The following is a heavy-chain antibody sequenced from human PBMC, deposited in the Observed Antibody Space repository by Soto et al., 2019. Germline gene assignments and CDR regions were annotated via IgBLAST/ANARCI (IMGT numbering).Heavy chain of an antibody. CDR2: IYYLGNT. D-gene: IGHD2-15*01. CDR3: ARRRQYSNLYYYYYYMDV. J-gene: IGHJ6*03. Sequence: PAETLALTCTVSGRSISSGPSYWGWIRQPPGQGLEWVGYIYYLGNTYYNPSLRSRVVISVDTSKNQFSLKLSSVTAADTAVYHCARRRQYSNLYYYYYYMDVWSKGTTVTVS. V-gene: IGHV4-39*07. CDR1: GRSISSGPSY.